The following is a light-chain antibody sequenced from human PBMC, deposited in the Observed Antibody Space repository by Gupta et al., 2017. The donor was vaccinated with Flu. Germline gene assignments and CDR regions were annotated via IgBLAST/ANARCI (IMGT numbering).Light chain of an antibody. CDR2: KDN. V-gene: IGLV3-25*03. CDR3: ESADSSATSLV. Sequence: SYELTQPPSVSVSPGQTARIPCSGNALPKQYVFWYQQKPGQAPVLVIYKDNERPSGIPERFSGSTSGTTVTLTFTGVQAEDEANYYCESADSSATSLVFGGGTKLTVL. J-gene: IGLJ3*02. CDR1: ALPKQY.